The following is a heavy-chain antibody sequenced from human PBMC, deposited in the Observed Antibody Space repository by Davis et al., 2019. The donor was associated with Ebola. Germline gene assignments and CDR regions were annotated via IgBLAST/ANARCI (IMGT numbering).Heavy chain of an antibody. CDR2: ISSEGYST. V-gene: IGHV3-74*01. CDR1: GFTFSAYY. J-gene: IGHJ5*02. D-gene: IGHD1-26*01. CDR3: TRDLVGATRAGWFDP. Sequence: PGGSLRLSCAASGFTFSAYYMHWVRQVPGKGLVWVARISSEGYSTTYADSVKGRFTISRDNVKNTLYLQMNSLRVEGTGMFYCTRDLVGATRAGWFDPWGQGTLVTVSS.